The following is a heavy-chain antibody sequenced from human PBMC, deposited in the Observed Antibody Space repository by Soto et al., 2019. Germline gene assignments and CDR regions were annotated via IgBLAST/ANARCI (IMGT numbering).Heavy chain of an antibody. CDR3: ASTSIAAAGKDYNWFDP. J-gene: IGHJ5*02. CDR1: GYSFTSYW. V-gene: IGHV5-10-1*01. CDR2: IDPSDSYT. Sequence: PGESLKISCKGSGYSFTSYWICWVRQMPGKGLEWMGRIDPSDSYTNYSPSFQGHVTISADKSISTAYLQWSSLKASDTAIYYCASTSIAAAGKDYNWFDPWGQGTLVTVSS. D-gene: IGHD6-13*01.